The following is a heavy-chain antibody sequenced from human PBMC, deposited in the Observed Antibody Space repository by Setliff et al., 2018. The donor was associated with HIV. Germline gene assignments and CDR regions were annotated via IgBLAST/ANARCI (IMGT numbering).Heavy chain of an antibody. Sequence: ASVKVSCKASGYTFTSYGISWVRQAPGQGLEWMGWISAYNGNTNYAQKLQGRVTLTTDTSTSTAYRELRSLRSDDTPVYYFARTRDHLWFGELFPPGWMDVWGKGTTVTVSS. CDR2: ISAYNGNT. CDR3: ARTRDHLWFGELFPPGWMDV. CDR1: GYTFTSYG. V-gene: IGHV1-18*01. D-gene: IGHD3-10*01. J-gene: IGHJ6*04.